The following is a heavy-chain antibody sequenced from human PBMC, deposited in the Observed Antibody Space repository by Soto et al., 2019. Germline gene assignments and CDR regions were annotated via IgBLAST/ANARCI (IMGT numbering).Heavy chain of an antibody. J-gene: IGHJ4*02. CDR3: AKWSYLDY. CDR1: GFGFASFA. CDR2: ISGSDGKT. Sequence: GGSLRLSCTTSGFGFASFAMTWVRQAPGKGLEWVATISGSDGKTYYADSVKGRFSISRDTSRNTLYLQMNGLRADDTAIYYCAKWSYLDYWGQGTRVTVSS. V-gene: IGHV3-23*01. D-gene: IGHD3-3*01.